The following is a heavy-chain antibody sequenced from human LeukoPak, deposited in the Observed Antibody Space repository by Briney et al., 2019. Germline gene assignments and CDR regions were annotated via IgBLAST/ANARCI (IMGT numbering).Heavy chain of an antibody. CDR2: ISGIINNT. D-gene: IGHD3-22*01. V-gene: IGHV3-23*01. J-gene: IGHJ4*02. CDR3: AKDLSEYDSSGYSYLSFDY. CDR1: GFTFSNYA. Sequence: GGSLRLSCAASGFTFSNYAMSWVRQAPGKGLEWVSSISGIINNTNYADSVKGRFTLSIDNSKNTLYLHMNSLRADDTAVYYCAKDLSEYDSSGYSYLSFDYWGQGALVTVFS.